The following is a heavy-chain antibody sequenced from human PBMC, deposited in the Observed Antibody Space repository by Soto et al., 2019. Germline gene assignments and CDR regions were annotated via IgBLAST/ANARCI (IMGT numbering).Heavy chain of an antibody. CDR2: ISGSGGST. Sequence: GGSLRLSCAASGFTFSSYAMSWVRQAPGKGLEWVSAISGSGGSTYYADSVKGRFTISRDNSKNTLYLQMNSLRAEDTAVYYCAKDRGYSGYELSGDFDYWGQGTLVTVSS. D-gene: IGHD5-12*01. CDR3: AKDRGYSGYELSGDFDY. CDR1: GFTFSSYA. J-gene: IGHJ4*02. V-gene: IGHV3-23*01.